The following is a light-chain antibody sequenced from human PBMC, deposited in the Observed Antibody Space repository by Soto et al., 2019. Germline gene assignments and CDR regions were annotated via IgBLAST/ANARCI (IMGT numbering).Light chain of an antibody. CDR3: HQYDSLPPFT. Sequence: DIQMTQSPSSLSASVGDRVTITCQASQDITICLNWYQQKPGKAPKLLIYDATNLETWVPSRFSGSGSGTDFTFTISNLQPEDVATYYCHQYDSLPPFTFGPGTTVDIK. J-gene: IGKJ3*01. CDR2: DAT. V-gene: IGKV1-33*01. CDR1: QDITIC.